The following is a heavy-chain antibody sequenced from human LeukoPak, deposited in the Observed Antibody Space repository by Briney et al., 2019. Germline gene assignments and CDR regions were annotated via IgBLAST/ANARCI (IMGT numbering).Heavy chain of an antibody. Sequence: SVKVSCKASGGTFSSYAISWVRQAPGQGLEWMGGIIPIFGTANYAQKFQGRVTITADESTSTAYMELSRLRSDDTAVYYCARDSSSPLYFDYWGQGTLVTVSS. CDR2: IIPIFGTA. CDR3: ARDSSSPLYFDY. CDR1: GGTFSSYA. D-gene: IGHD6-6*01. V-gene: IGHV1-69*13. J-gene: IGHJ4*02.